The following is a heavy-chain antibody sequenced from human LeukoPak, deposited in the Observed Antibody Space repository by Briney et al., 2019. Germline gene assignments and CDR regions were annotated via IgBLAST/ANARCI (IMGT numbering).Heavy chain of an antibody. CDR1: GGSFSGYY. CDR2: INHSGST. Sequence: PSETLSLTCAVYGGSFSGYYWNWIRQPPGKGLEWIGEINHSGSTNYNPSLKSRVTISVDTSKNQFSLKLSSVTAADTAVYYCARSGIAAAVPFDYWGQGTLVTVSS. V-gene: IGHV4-34*01. J-gene: IGHJ4*02. CDR3: ARSGIAAAVPFDY. D-gene: IGHD6-13*01.